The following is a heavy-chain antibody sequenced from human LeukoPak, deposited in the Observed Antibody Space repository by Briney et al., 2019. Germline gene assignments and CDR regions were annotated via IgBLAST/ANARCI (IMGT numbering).Heavy chain of an antibody. D-gene: IGHD3-10*01. CDR1: GGSISSSSYY. J-gene: IGHJ5*02. CDR2: IYYSGSP. V-gene: IGHV4-39*01. Sequence: SETLSLTCTVSGGSISSSSYYWGGIRQPPGKGLEWIGSIYYSGSPYYNPSLKSRVTISVDTSKKQFSLKLSSVTAADTAVYYCARHVRFITMVRGVINNNWFDPWGQGTLVTVSS. CDR3: ARHVRFITMVRGVINNNWFDP.